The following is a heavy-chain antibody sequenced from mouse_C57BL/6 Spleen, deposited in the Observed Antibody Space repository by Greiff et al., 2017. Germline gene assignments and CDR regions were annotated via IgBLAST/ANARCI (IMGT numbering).Heavy chain of an antibody. Sequence: ESGPGLVKPSQSLSLTCSVTGYSITSGYYWNWIRQFPGNKLEWMGYISYDGSNNYNPSLKNRISITRDTSKNQFFLKLNSVTTEDTATYYCARKWGDYYAMDYWGQGTSVTVSS. D-gene: IGHD1-3*01. J-gene: IGHJ4*01. CDR1: GYSITSGYY. CDR3: ARKWGDYYAMDY. V-gene: IGHV3-6*01. CDR2: ISYDGSN.